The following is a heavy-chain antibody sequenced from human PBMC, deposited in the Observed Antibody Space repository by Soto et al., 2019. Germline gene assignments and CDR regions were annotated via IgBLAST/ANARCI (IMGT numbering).Heavy chain of an antibody. J-gene: IGHJ6*02. Sequence: EVQLVESGGGLVQPGRSLRLSCAASGFTFDDYAMHWVRQAPGKGLEWVSGISWNSGSIGYADSVKGRFTISRDNAKNSQYLHVNGLRAEDTDLNYCAKDAITLVRGVISYYGIHVWGQGTTVTVSS. CDR1: GFTFDDYA. V-gene: IGHV3-9*01. CDR3: AKDAITLVRGVISYYGIHV. CDR2: ISWNSGSI. D-gene: IGHD3-10*01.